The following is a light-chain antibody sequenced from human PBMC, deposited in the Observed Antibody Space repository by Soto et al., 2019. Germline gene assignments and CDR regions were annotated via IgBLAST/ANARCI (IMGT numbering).Light chain of an antibody. CDR1: QGISSY. J-gene: IGKJ2*01. Sequence: AIRMTQSPSSFSASTGDRVTITCRASQGISSYLAWYQQKPGKAPKRLIYAASTLQSGVPSRFSGSGSGTDFTLTIRCLQSEDFATYYCQQYYSYPLYPFGQGTKLEIK. CDR3: QQYYSYPLYP. V-gene: IGKV1-8*01. CDR2: AAS.